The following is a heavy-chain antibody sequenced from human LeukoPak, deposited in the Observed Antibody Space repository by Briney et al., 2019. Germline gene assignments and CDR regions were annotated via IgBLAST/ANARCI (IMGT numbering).Heavy chain of an antibody. Sequence: SETLSLTCTASGGSISSSSYYWGWIRQPPGKGLEWIGSIYYSGSTYYNPSLKSRVTISVDTSKNQFSLKLSSVTAADTAVYYCARSDGYGLVGIWGQGTMVTVSS. CDR2: IYYSGST. CDR1: GGSISSSSYY. D-gene: IGHD5-18*01. J-gene: IGHJ3*02. CDR3: ARSDGYGLVGI. V-gene: IGHV4-39*07.